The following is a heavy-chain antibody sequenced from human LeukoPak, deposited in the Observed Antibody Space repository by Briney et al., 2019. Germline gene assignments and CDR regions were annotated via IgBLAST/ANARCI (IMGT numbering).Heavy chain of an antibody. J-gene: IGHJ1*01. CDR2: IIPILGIA. D-gene: IGHD2-15*01. CDR1: GGTFSSYA. Sequence: SSVKVSCKASGGTFSSYAISWVRQAPGQGLEWMGRIIPILGIANYAQKFQGRVTITADKSTSTAYMELSSLRSEDTAVYYCAREGSSVVVVAATLTAEYFQHWGQGTLVTVSS. V-gene: IGHV1-69*04. CDR3: AREGSSVVVVAATLTAEYFQH.